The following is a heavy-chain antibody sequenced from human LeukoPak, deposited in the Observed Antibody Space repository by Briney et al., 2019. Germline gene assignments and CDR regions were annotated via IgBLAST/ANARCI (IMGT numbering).Heavy chain of an antibody. V-gene: IGHV1-69*13. CDR2: IIPVFGTA. J-gene: IGHJ4*02. CDR3: ARERLGVFDY. CDR1: GGTFSIYA. Sequence: SVKVSCKASGGTFSIYAISWVRQAPGQGLEWMGGIIPVFGTANYAQKFQGRVTITADESTSTAYMELSSLRSEDTAVYYCARERLGVFDYWGQGTLVTVSS. D-gene: IGHD2-8*01.